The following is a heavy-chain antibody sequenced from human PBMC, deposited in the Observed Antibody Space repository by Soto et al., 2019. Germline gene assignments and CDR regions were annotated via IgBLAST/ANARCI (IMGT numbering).Heavy chain of an antibody. CDR1: GFTFSDYW. CDR2: IKYDGREK. V-gene: IGHV3-7*05. CDR3: ARDGVAPGLYFDH. D-gene: IGHD6-13*01. J-gene: IGHJ4*02. Sequence: GGSLRLSCAASGFTFSDYWMNWVRQTPGKGLEWVASIKYDGREKNYVDSVKGRFTISRDNAKNSVYLQMASLRAEDTAVYYCARDGVAPGLYFDHWGQGTPVTVSS.